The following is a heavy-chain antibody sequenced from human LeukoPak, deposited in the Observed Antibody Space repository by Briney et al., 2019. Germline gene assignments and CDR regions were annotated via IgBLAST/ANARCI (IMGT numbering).Heavy chain of an antibody. Sequence: PGGSLRLSCAASGFTFSDYWLDWVRQAPGKGLEGVANIKQDGSEKYYVDSVKGRFTISRDNSKNTLYLQMNSLRAEDTAVYYCAKEGANSWIDYWGQGTLVTVSS. CDR2: IKQDGSEK. D-gene: IGHD6-13*01. V-gene: IGHV3-7*01. CDR1: GFTFSDYW. J-gene: IGHJ4*02. CDR3: AKEGANSWIDY.